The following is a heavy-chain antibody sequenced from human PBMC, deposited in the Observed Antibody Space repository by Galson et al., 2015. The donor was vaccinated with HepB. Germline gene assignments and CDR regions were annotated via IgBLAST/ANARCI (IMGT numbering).Heavy chain of an antibody. Sequence: SLRLSCAASGFTFSSYSMNWVRQAPGKGLEWVAVISYDGSNKYYADSVKGRFTISRDNSKNTLYLQMNSLRAEDTAVYYCAKDWEDQWELLDYWGQGTLVTVSS. CDR1: GFTFSSYS. D-gene: IGHD1-26*01. CDR2: ISYDGSNK. V-gene: IGHV3-30*18. CDR3: AKDWEDQWELLDY. J-gene: IGHJ4*02.